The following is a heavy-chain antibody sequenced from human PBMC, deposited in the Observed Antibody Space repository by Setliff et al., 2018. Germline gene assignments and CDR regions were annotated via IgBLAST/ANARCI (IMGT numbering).Heavy chain of an antibody. Sequence: PSETLSLTCTVSGYSISSGYYWGWIRQPPGKGLEWIGSIYHSGSTYYNPSLKSRVTISVDTSKNQFSLKLSSVTAADTAVYYCARERESASRQTYFDSWGQGTLVTVSS. J-gene: IGHJ4*02. CDR2: IYHSGST. V-gene: IGHV4-38-2*02. CDR3: ARERESASRQTYFDS. CDR1: GYSISSGYY. D-gene: IGHD2-15*01.